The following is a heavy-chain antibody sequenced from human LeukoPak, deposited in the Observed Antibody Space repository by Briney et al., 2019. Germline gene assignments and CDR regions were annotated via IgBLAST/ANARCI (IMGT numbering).Heavy chain of an antibody. D-gene: IGHD4-17*01. Sequence: GGSLRLSCAASGFTFSNYAMSWVRQAPGKGLEWVSGMSGSGGSTYYADSVKGRFTISRDNSRNTPYLQMNSLRAEDTAVYYCAKADDYGDYPPLSFFDYWGQGTLVTVSS. CDR2: MSGSGGST. CDR1: GFTFSNYA. V-gene: IGHV3-23*01. J-gene: IGHJ4*02. CDR3: AKADDYGDYPPLSFFDY.